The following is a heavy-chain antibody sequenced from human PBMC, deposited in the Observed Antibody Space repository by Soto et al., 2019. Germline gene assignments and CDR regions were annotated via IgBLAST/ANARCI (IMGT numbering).Heavy chain of an antibody. CDR3: AKVRYSSPMGYYYGMDV. CDR2: IIPIFGTA. D-gene: IGHD6-19*01. Sequence: ASVKVSCKASRDAFSKFIVTWVRQAPGLGLEWVGGIIPIFGTANYAQKFQGRVTITADESTSTSYMEVNNLRSEDTAVYYCAKVRYSSPMGYYYGMDVWGQGTTVTVSS. CDR1: RDAFSKFI. V-gene: IGHV1-69*13. J-gene: IGHJ6*02.